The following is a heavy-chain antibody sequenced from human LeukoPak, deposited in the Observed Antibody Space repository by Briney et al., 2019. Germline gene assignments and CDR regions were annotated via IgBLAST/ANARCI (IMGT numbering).Heavy chain of an antibody. V-gene: IGHV3-23*01. Sequence: PGGSLRLSCAASGFTFSSYGMSWVRQAPGKGLEWVSAISGSGLSTYYADSVTGRFTISRDNSKNTLHLQMNSLRVEDTAVYYCANSFGNYLYWGQGTLVTVSS. CDR3: ANSFGNYLY. CDR1: GFTFSSYG. D-gene: IGHD3-22*01. J-gene: IGHJ4*02. CDR2: ISGSGLST.